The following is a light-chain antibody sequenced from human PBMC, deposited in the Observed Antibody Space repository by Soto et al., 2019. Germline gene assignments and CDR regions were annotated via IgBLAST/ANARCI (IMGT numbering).Light chain of an antibody. CDR2: GAS. Sequence: EIVMTQSPATLSVSPGERATLSCRASQSVSSNLAWYQQKPGQAPRLLIYGASTRATGIPARFSGSGSGTEFTHTISSLQSEDFAVYYCQQYNNWPWTFGQGTKV. CDR3: QQYNNWPWT. CDR1: QSVSSN. J-gene: IGKJ1*01. V-gene: IGKV3-15*01.